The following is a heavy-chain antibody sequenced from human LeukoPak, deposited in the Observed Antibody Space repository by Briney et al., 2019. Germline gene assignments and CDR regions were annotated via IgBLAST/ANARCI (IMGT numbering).Heavy chain of an antibody. CDR1: GDSISYFY. CDR2: IYYSGST. CDR3: ARRVAGPDAFDI. D-gene: IGHD2-15*01. Sequence: PSETLSLTCSVSGDSISYFYWSWIRQPPGKGLEWIGSIYYSGSTYYNPSLKSRVTISVDTSKNQFSLKLSSVTAADTAVYYCARRVAGPDAFDIWGQGTMVTVSS. V-gene: IGHV4-39*01. J-gene: IGHJ3*02.